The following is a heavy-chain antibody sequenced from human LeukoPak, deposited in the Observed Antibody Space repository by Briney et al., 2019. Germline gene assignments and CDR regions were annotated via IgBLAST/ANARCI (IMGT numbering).Heavy chain of an antibody. CDR1: GFTFSSYA. D-gene: IGHD3-22*01. J-gene: IGHJ6*02. V-gene: IGHV3-30*04. CDR2: ISYDGSNK. CDR3: ARGGSGYPDYYYYGMDV. Sequence: GGSLRLSCAASGFTFSSYAMSWVRQAPGKGLEWVAVISYDGSNKYYADSVKGRFTISRDNSKNTLYLQMNSLRAEDTAVYYCARGGSGYPDYYYYGMDVWGQGTTVTVSS.